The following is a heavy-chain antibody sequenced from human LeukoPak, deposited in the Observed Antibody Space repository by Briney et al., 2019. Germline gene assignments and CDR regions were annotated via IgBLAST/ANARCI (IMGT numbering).Heavy chain of an antibody. CDR2: INWNGGST. CDR3: ARGLTLLGYCSSTSCLMNY. J-gene: IGHJ4*02. D-gene: IGHD2-2*01. Sequence: GGSLRLSCAASGFTFDDYGMSWVRQAPGKGLEWVSGINWNGGSTGYADSVKGRFTISRDNANNTLYLQMNSLRAEDAGVYYCARGLTLLGYCSSTSCLMNYWGQGTLVTVSS. CDR1: GFTFDDYG. V-gene: IGHV3-20*04.